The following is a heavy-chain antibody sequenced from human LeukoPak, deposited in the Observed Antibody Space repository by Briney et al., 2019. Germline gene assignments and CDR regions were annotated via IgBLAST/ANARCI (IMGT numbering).Heavy chain of an antibody. D-gene: IGHD1-26*01. V-gene: IGHV4-59*04. CDR2: IYYSGST. Sequence: GSLRLSCAASGFTFSNAWMSWVRQAPGKGLEWVGNIYYSGSTYYNVSLQSRVTISIDTSKNQFFLRLNSVTAADTAMYYCAKSGGYGLIDYWGQGTLVTVSS. CDR1: GFTFSNAW. J-gene: IGHJ4*02. CDR3: AKSGGYGLIDY.